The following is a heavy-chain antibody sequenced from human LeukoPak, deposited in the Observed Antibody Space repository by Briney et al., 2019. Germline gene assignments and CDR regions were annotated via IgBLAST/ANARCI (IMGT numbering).Heavy chain of an antibody. V-gene: IGHV1-2*02. J-gene: IGHJ6*03. CDR2: INPNSGGT. CDR3: ARVPNYYYMDV. Sequence: ASVKVSCKASGYTFTGYYMHWVRQAPGQGLEWMGWINPNSGGTNYARKFQGRVTMTRDSSISTAYMELSRLRSDDTAVYYCARVPNYYYMDVWGKGTTVTVSS. CDR1: GYTFTGYY.